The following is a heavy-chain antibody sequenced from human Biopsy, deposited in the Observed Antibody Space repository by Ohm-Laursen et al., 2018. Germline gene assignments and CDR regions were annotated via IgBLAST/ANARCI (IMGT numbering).Heavy chain of an antibody. Sequence: SVKVSCKGSGYTFINHYIHWVRQAPGQGLEWMGIINPVGGSTNYAQKFQGRVTLTTDTSTSTVHMELRSLRSDDTAVYYCARLLQTDGDGFWSGYYDYWGQGTLVTVSS. CDR3: ARLLQTDGDGFWSGYYDY. CDR1: GYTFINHY. V-gene: IGHV1-46*01. CDR2: INPVGGST. D-gene: IGHD3-3*01. J-gene: IGHJ4*02.